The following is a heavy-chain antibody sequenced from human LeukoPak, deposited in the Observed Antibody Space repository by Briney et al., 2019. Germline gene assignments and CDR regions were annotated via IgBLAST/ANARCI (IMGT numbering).Heavy chain of an antibody. CDR2: ISSSSTI. CDR3: ARNQKIYYYDSSARQITFDY. D-gene: IGHD3-22*01. CDR1: GFTFSSYS. Sequence: GGSLRLSCAASGFTFSSYSMNWVRQAPGKGLEWVSYISSSSTIYYADSVKGRFTISRDNAKNSLYLQMNSLRAEDTAVYYCARNQKIYYYDSSARQITFDYWGQGTLVTVSS. V-gene: IGHV3-48*01. J-gene: IGHJ4*02.